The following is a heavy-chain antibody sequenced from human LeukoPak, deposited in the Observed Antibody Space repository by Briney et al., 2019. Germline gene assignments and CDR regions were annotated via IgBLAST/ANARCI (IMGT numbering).Heavy chain of an antibody. J-gene: IGHJ4*02. CDR3: ARDVGEYCSSTNCYASHY. V-gene: IGHV1-8*01. D-gene: IGHD2-2*01. CDR1: GYTFTSYD. Sequence: ASVKVSCKASGYTFTSYDINWVRQATGQGLEWMGWMNPNSGNTGYAQKFQGGVTMTRDTSITTAYMELSSLRSDDTAVYYCARDVGEYCSSTNCYASHYWGQGTLVTVSS. CDR2: MNPNSGNT.